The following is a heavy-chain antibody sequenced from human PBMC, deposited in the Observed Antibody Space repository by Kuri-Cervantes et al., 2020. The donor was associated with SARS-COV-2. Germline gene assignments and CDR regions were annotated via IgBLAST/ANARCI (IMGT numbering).Heavy chain of an antibody. Sequence: SETLSLTCAVSGYSISSGYYWCWIRQPPGKGLEWIGSIYHSGSTYYNPSLKSRVTISVDTSKNQFSLKLSSVAAADTAVYYCARAAAGTRFGFGDAFDIWGQGTMVTVSS. V-gene: IGHV4-38-2*01. CDR3: ARAAAGTRFGFGDAFDI. CDR1: GYSISSGYY. D-gene: IGHD6-13*01. J-gene: IGHJ3*02. CDR2: IYHSGST.